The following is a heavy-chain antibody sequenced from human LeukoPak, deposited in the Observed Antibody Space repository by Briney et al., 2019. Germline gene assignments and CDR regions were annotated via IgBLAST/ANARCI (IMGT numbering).Heavy chain of an antibody. Sequence: SETLSLTCTVSGDSINSGSYYWVWIRQPPGKGLEWIGSIYYSGSTYYSPSLKSRVTISVDTSKIQFSLRLSSVTAADTAVYYCARVGVFGVVSDSWGQGVLVTVSS. D-gene: IGHD3-3*01. CDR2: IYYSGST. CDR3: ARVGVFGVVSDS. V-gene: IGHV4-39*01. CDR1: GDSINSGSYY. J-gene: IGHJ4*02.